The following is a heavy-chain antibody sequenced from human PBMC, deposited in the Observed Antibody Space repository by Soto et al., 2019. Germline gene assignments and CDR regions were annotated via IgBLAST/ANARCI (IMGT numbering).Heavy chain of an antibody. CDR3: ARDQYSSSSGGY. CDR2: ISSNSAYI. Sequence: LRLSCAASGFTFRSFTMNWVRQAPGKGLEWVSTISSNSAYIYYTDALRGRFTISRDNAKNSLHLQMNSLRAEDTAVYYCARDQYSSSSGGYWGQGTLVTVSS. J-gene: IGHJ4*02. CDR1: GFTFRSFT. V-gene: IGHV3-21*01. D-gene: IGHD6-6*01.